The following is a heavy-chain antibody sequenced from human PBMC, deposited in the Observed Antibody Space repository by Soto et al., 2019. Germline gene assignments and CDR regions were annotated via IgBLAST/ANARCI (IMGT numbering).Heavy chain of an antibody. CDR3: AGRSGSSDY. J-gene: IGHJ4*02. CDR2: ISYDEIDK. Sequence: GGSLRLSCAASGFTFSNYTMHWVRQAPGKGLEWVALISYDEIDKYFADAVKGRLTISRDNSKNTLYLQMDSLRAEDTAVYYCAGRSGSSDYWGRGTLVTVSS. CDR1: GFTFSNYT. V-gene: IGHV3-30*04. D-gene: IGHD3-10*01.